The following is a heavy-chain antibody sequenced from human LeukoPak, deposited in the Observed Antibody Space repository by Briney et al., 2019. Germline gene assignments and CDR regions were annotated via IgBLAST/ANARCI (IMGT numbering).Heavy chain of an antibody. D-gene: IGHD2-2*01. V-gene: IGHV4-59*08. CDR3: ARLGIGVVPSAMLGDYYFDY. Sequence: PSETLSLTCTVSGGSISSYYWSWLRQPPGKGLEWIGYIYYSGSTKYNPSLKSRVTISVDTSKNQFSLKLTSVTAADTAVYYCARLGIGVVPSAMLGDYYFDYWGQGTLVTVSS. J-gene: IGHJ4*02. CDR2: IYYSGST. CDR1: GGSISSYY.